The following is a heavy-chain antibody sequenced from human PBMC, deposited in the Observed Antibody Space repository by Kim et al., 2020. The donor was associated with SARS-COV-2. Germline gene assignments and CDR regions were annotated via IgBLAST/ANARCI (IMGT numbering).Heavy chain of an antibody. CDR3: ARGGSMVLRYFDWLLSPSNEEGYYYGMDV. D-gene: IGHD3-9*01. V-gene: IGHV3-21*01. CDR1: GFTFSSYS. J-gene: IGHJ6*02. CDR2: ISSSSSYI. Sequence: GGSLRLSCAASGFTFSSYSMNWVRQAPGKGLEWVSSISSSSSYIYYADSVKGRFTISRDNAKNSLYLQMNSLRAEDTAVYYCARGGSMVLRYFDWLLSPSNEEGYYYGMDVWGQGTTVTVSS.